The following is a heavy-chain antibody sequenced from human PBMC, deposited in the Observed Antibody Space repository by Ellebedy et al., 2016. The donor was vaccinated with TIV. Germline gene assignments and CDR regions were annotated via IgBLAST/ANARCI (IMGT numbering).Heavy chain of an antibody. J-gene: IGHJ4*02. V-gene: IGHV3-23*01. Sequence: GESLKISXAASGFTFDDFAMHWVRQAPGKGLEWVAIISGSSDRSYYAASVKGRFTIARDNSKSTLSLQMSSLRVEDTAVYYCAKGGDFWSGWIESWGQGTLVSVAA. CDR3: AKGGDFWSGWIES. CDR1: GFTFDDFA. CDR2: ISGSSDRS. D-gene: IGHD3-3*01.